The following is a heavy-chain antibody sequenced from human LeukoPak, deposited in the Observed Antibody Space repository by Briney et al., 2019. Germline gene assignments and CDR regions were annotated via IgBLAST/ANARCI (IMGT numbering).Heavy chain of an antibody. J-gene: IGHJ6*02. CDR3: ARDGTDILTGYSNYGMDV. CDR2: INPKSGAT. V-gene: IGHV1-2*04. CDR1: GYSFTANY. D-gene: IGHD3-9*01. Sequence: ASVKVSCKASGYSFTANYIHWVRQAPGQGLQWMGRINPKSGATDYAQKFQGWVTMTRDTSISTAYMELSRLRSDDTAVYYCARDGTDILTGYSNYGMDVWGQGTTVTVSS.